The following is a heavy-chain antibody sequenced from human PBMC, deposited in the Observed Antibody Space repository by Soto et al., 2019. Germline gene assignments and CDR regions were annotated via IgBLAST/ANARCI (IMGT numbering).Heavy chain of an antibody. V-gene: IGHV3-48*02. CDR1: GFTFSNYA. J-gene: IGHJ4*02. Sequence: EVQLVESGGGLVQPGGSLRLSCAASGFTFSNYAMDWVRQAPGKGLEWVSYISSSSNTIYYADSVKGRFTISRDNAKSSLYLQMNSLRDEDTAVYYCVRDGREYSGFVPDYWGQGTLVTVSS. D-gene: IGHD5-12*01. CDR3: VRDGREYSGFVPDY. CDR2: ISSSSNTI.